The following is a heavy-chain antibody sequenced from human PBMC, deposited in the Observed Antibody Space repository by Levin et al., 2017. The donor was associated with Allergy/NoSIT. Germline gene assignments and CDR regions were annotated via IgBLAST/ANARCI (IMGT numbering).Heavy chain of an antibody. CDR1: GDSISSGGYS. V-gene: IGHV4-30-2*01. D-gene: IGHD2-2*02. J-gene: IGHJ5*02. CDR3: ARAVIASIGDWFDT. CDR2: IYPSGTT. Sequence: LRLSCTVSGDSISSGGYSWSWIRQPPGTGLEWIGHIYPSGTTYYNPSLKSRVTISVDRSKNQFSLNLTSVTAADTAVYYCARAVIASIGDWFDTWGQGTLVTVSS.